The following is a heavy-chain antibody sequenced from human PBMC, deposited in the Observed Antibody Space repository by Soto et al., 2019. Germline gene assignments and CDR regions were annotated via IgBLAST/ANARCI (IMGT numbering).Heavy chain of an antibody. J-gene: IGHJ6*02. CDR3: ARGYYYDSSGYYRTKTYYYYYGMDV. V-gene: IGHV1-69*01. CDR2: IIPIFGTA. D-gene: IGHD3-22*01. CDR1: GGTFSSYA. Sequence: QVQLVQSGAEVKKPGSSVKVSCKASGGTFSSYAISWVRQAPGQGLEWMGGIIPIFGTANYAQKFQGRVTITADESTSTAYMELSSLRSEDTAVYYCARGYYYDSSGYYRTKTYYYYYGMDVWGQGPTVTVSS.